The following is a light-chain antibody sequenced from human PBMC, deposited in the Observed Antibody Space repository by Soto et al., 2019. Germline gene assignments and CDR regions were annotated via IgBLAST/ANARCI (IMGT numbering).Light chain of an antibody. J-gene: IGKJ4*01. CDR1: QSVSSN. Sequence: EIVMTQSPATLSVSPGERATLSCRASQSVSSNLAWYQQKPGQAPRLLIYGASTSATGIPARFSGSGSGTEFTLAISSLQSEYCAVYYGQQYNNWPPLTFGGATKVEIK. CDR2: GAS. CDR3: QQYNNWPPLT. V-gene: IGKV3-15*01.